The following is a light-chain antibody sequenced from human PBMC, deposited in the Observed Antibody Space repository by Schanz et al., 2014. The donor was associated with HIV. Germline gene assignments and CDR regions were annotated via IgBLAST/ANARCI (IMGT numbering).Light chain of an antibody. V-gene: IGKV3D-15*01. Sequence: DILMTQSPATLSVSPGERVTLSCRAGQSVRSNLAWYQHKPGQAPRLLIYGASTRATGIPARFSGSGSGTEFTLTISSLQSEDVAVYYCQQYYTTPQAFGQGTKVQIK. J-gene: IGKJ1*01. CDR3: QQYYTTPQA. CDR1: QSVRSN. CDR2: GAS.